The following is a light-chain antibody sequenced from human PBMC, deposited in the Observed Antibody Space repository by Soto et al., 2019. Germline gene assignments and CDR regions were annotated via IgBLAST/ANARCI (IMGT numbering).Light chain of an antibody. J-gene: IGKJ5*01. Sequence: EIVLTQSPGTLSLSPGERATLSCRASQSVSNNYLACYQQRPGQAPRLLIYDASNRATGIPARFSGTGSGTHFTLTISSLEPEDSAVYYCQQRSNRPPITFGQGTRRDI. CDR3: QQRSNRPPIT. CDR1: QSVSNNY. CDR2: DAS. V-gene: IGKV3-11*01.